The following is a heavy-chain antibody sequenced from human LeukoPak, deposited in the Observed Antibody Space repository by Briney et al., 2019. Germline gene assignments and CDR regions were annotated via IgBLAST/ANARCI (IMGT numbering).Heavy chain of an antibody. V-gene: IGHV3-30*02. Sequence: GGSLRLSCAASGFTFSSYGMHWVRQAPGKGLEWVAFIRYDGSNKYYADSVKGRFTISRDNSKNTLYLQVNSLRAEDTAVYYCAKVGTSRGSYYFDYWGQGTLVTVSS. D-gene: IGHD1/OR15-1a*01. J-gene: IGHJ4*02. CDR3: AKVGTSRGSYYFDY. CDR2: IRYDGSNK. CDR1: GFTFSSYG.